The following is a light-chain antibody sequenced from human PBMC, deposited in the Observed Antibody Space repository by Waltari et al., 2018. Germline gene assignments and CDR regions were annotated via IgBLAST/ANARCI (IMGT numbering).Light chain of an antibody. J-gene: IGLJ3*02. CDR3: SAFAGSNNFGV. V-gene: IGLV2-8*01. Sequence: QSALTQPPSASGSPGQSVPISCTGTTRALGGSNFVPLYQQRPGKAPRFLIYDVNKRPSGVSDRFSGSKSGNTASLTVSGLQPDDEATYYCSAFAGSNNFGVFGGGTKLTVL. CDR1: TRALGGSNF. CDR2: DVN.